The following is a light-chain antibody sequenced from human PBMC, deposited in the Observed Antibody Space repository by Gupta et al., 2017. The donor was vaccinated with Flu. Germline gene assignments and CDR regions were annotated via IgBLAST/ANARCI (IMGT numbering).Light chain of an antibody. CDR3: QQSDSTPVT. V-gene: IGKV1-39*01. CDR2: AAS. Sequence: PSSLSASVGDTVTITCRAGQDISKFLSWYQQKPGKAPRLLIYAASSVQSGVPSRFNGSGSGTEFTLIISRRQREDFATYYCQQSDSTPVTFGQGTMVEIK. J-gene: IGKJ1*01. CDR1: QDISKF.